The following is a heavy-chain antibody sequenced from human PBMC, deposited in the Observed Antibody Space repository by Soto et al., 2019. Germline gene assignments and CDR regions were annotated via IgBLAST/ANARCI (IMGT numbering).Heavy chain of an antibody. D-gene: IGHD5-18*01. V-gene: IGHV5-10-1*01. CDR1: GYTFNRYW. CDR3: AASRYNYGYPFDH. Sequence: CKSSGYTFNRYWITWGRQMPGRGRDWMGRVDPSVSSTNYSPSFHGHVAFSTDKSITTSHPQWSSLKFSHTAPLYCAASRYNYGYPFDHWAQEAQDNVSS. CDR2: VDPSVSST. J-gene: IGHJ4*02.